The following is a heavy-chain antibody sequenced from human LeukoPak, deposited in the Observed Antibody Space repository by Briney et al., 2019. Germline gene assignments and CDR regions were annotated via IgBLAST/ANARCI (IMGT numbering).Heavy chain of an antibody. CDR2: IYYSGST. Sequence: SETLSLTCTVSGGSISSYYWSWIRQPPGKGLEWIGYIYYSGSTNYNPSLKSRVTISVDTSKNQFSLKLSSVTAADTAMYYCAKSNGYGLIDYWGQGTLVTVSS. D-gene: IGHD5-12*01. CDR3: AKSNGYGLIDY. CDR1: GGSISSYY. J-gene: IGHJ4*02. V-gene: IGHV4-59*08.